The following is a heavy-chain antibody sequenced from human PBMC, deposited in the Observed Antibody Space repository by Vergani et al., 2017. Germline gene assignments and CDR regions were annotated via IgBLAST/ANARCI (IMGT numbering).Heavy chain of an antibody. CDR1: GFTFSSYA. V-gene: IGHV3-23*01. CDR3: AKDTSITMIVVVITTLGYFDY. J-gene: IGHJ4*02. D-gene: IGHD3-22*01. Sequence: EVQLLESGGGLVQPGGSLRLSCAASGFTFSSYAMSWVRQAPGKGLEWVSAISGSGGSTYYADSVKGRFTISRDNSKNTLYLQMNSLRAEDTAVYYCAKDTSITMIVVVITTLGYFDYWGQGTLVTVSS. CDR2: ISGSGGST.